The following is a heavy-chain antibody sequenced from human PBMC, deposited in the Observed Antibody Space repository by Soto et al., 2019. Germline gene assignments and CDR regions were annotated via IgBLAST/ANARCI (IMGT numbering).Heavy chain of an antibody. CDR3: VREPSTLGLN. V-gene: IGHV3-23*01. CDR1: GFTFSSYA. Sequence: GGSLGLCCAASGFTFSSYAMCSVLQAPGKGLEWVSAISGSGGSTYYADSVKGRFTISRDNSKNTLYLQLNSLRAEDTAVNYLVREPSTLGLNSGQGTLLTVS. D-gene: IGHD2-21*01. J-gene: IGHJ4*02. CDR2: ISGSGGST.